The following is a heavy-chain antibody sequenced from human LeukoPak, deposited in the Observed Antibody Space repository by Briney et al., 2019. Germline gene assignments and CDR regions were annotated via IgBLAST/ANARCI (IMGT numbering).Heavy chain of an antibody. D-gene: IGHD3-3*02. V-gene: IGHV3-33*01. J-gene: IGHJ4*02. CDR1: GFTFSNYG. CDR3: ARDVHTSIYCACGY. CDR2: RWYDGSNK. Sequence: GGSLRLSCAASGFTFSNYGMHWVRQAPGKGLEWVAIRWYDGSNKYYTDSVKGRFTISRDNSKNTLYLQMNSLRAEDTAVYYCARDVHTSIYCACGYWGQGTLVTVSS.